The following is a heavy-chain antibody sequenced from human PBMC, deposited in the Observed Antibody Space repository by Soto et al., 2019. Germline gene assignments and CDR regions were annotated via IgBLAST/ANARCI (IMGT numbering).Heavy chain of an antibody. CDR3: ARDHGSSYYYYMDV. D-gene: IGHD2-2*01. Sequence: QVQLVESGGGVVQPGRSLRLSCAAPGFTFSSYGMHWVRQAPGKGLEWVAVIWYDGSNKYYADSVKGRFTISRDNSKNTLYLQMNSLRAEDTAVYYCARDHGSSYYYYMDVWGKGTTVTVSS. CDR1: GFTFSSYG. J-gene: IGHJ6*03. CDR2: IWYDGSNK. V-gene: IGHV3-33*01.